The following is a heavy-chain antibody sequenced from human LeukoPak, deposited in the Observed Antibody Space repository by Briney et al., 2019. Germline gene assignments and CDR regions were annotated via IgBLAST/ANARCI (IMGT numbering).Heavy chain of an antibody. CDR2: ISSDGTNK. D-gene: IGHD3/OR15-3a*01. V-gene: IGHV3-30-3*01. CDR1: GFTFSSYA. J-gene: IGHJ4*02. CDR3: ARGDYYFDY. Sequence: GGSLRLSCAASGFTFSSYALHWVRNAPGKGLERVTIISSDGTNKYYADSVKGRFTISRDNSKNTLYLQMNSLRAEDTAVYYCARGDYYFDYWGQGTLVTVSS.